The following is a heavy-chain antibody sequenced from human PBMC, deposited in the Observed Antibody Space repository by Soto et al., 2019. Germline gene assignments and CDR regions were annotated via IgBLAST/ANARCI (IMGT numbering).Heavy chain of an antibody. Sequence: SETLSLTCTVSGGSISSSSYYWGWIRQPPGKGLEWIGSIYYSGSTYYNPSLKSRVTISVDTSKNQFSLKLSSVTAADTAVYYCARTSQGVVAATWSYYYYMDVWGKGTTVTVSS. J-gene: IGHJ6*03. CDR3: ARTSQGVVAATWSYYYYMDV. CDR1: GGSISSSSYY. CDR2: IYYSGST. V-gene: IGHV4-39*01. D-gene: IGHD2-15*01.